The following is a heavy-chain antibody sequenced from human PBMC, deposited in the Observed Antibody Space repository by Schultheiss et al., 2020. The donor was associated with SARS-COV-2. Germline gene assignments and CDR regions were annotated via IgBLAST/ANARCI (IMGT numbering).Heavy chain of an antibody. CDR3: AKPPAVNQYYYGMDV. CDR1: GFTFSSYA. V-gene: IGHV3-23*01. D-gene: IGHD2/OR15-2a*01. Sequence: GGSLRLSCAASGFTFSSYAMSWVRQAPGKGLEWVSAISGSGGGTYYADSVKGRFTISRDNSKNTLYLQMNSLRVEDTAVYYCAKPPAVNQYYYGMDVWGQGTTVTVSS. J-gene: IGHJ6*02. CDR2: ISGSGGGT.